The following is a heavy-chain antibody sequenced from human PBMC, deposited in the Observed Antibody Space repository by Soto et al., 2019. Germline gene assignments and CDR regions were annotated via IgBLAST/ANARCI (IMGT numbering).Heavy chain of an antibody. J-gene: IGHJ6*02. V-gene: IGHV3-21*01. CDR1: GFTFSSYS. CDR3: ARDGNPSSSWYSGNYYYYGMDV. Sequence: EVQLVESGGGLVKPGGSLRLSCAASGFTFSSYSMNWVRQAPGKGLEWVSSISSSSSYIYYADSVKGRFTISRDNAKNSLYLQMHSLRAEDTAVYYCARDGNPSSSWYSGNYYYYGMDVWGQGTTVTVSS. CDR2: ISSSSSYI. D-gene: IGHD6-13*01.